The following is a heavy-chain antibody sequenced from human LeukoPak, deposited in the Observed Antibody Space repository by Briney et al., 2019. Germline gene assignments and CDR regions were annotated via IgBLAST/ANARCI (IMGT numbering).Heavy chain of an antibody. CDR1: GGSISTSNYY. J-gene: IGHJ3*02. V-gene: IGHV4-39*07. Sequence: SETLSLTCTVSGGSISTSNYYWGWIRQPPGKGLEWIGNIFYSGSTYYSPSLKSRVTISLDTSRNQFSLKLTSVTAADTAVYYCARVRGYSYGSDAFDIWGQGTMVTVSS. CDR2: IFYSGST. CDR3: ARVRGYSYGSDAFDI. D-gene: IGHD5-18*01.